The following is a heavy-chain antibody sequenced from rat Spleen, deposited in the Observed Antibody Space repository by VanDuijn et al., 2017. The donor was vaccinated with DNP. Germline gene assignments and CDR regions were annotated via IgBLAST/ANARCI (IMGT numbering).Heavy chain of an antibody. J-gene: IGHJ4*01. CDR1: GYSITSNY. D-gene: IGHD1-10*01. CDR2: ISYSGNT. Sequence: EVQLQESGSGLVKPSQSLSLTCSVTGYSITSNYWGWIRKFPGNKMEYIGHISYSGNTNYNPSLKSRITITRDTSKNHFFLQLNSVTTEDTATYYCARSGTTGGAMDACGQGTSVTVAS. V-gene: IGHV3-1*01. CDR3: ARSGTTGGAMDA.